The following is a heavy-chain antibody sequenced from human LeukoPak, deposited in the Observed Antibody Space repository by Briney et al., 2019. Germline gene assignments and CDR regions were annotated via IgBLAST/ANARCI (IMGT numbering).Heavy chain of an antibody. CDR1: GXNLSSYA. D-gene: IGHD2-15*01. CDR3: AKARGSTSSLSIDS. CDR2: ISGSNGST. J-gene: IGHJ4*02. Sequence: SGRSLRLSCAASGXNLSSYAMSWVRQAPGKGLEWVSAISGSNGSTYFADSVKGRFTISRDISKNTLSLQMNSLRAEDTAVYYCAKARGSTSSLSIDSWGQGTLVTVSS. V-gene: IGHV3-23*01.